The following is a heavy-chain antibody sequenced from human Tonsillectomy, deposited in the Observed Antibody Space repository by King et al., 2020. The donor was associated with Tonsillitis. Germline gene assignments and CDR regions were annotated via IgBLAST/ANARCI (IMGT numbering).Heavy chain of an antibody. D-gene: IGHD3-3*01. CDR3: ASYYALWSAHYTRWFDP. J-gene: IGHJ5*02. CDR2: IYYSGST. V-gene: IGHV4-30-4*01. CDR1: GGSISSGDYY. Sequence: QLQESGPGLVKPSQTLSLTCTVSGGSISSGDYYWSWIRQPPGKGLEWIGYIYYSGSTYYNPSLKSRVTISVDTSKNQFSRKLSSVTAADPAVYYCASYYALWSAHYTRWFDPWGQGTLVTVSS.